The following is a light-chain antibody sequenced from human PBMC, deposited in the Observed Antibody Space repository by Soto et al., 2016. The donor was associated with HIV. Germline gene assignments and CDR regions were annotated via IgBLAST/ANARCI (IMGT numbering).Light chain of an antibody. CDR2: AAS. J-gene: IGKJ3*01. CDR1: QHISNY. CDR3: QQLNSYPSFT. V-gene: IGKV1-9*01. Sequence: DIQLTQSPSFLSASVGDRVTITCRASQHISNYLAWYQQKPGKAPKLLIYAASTLQSGVPSRFSGSGSGTEFTLTISSLQPEDFAAYYCQQLNSYPSFTFGPGTKVDIK.